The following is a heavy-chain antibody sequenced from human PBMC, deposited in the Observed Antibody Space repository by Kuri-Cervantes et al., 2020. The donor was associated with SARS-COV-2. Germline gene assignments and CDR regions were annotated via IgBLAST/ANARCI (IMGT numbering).Heavy chain of an antibody. J-gene: IGHJ6*02. Sequence: ETLSLTCAASGFTFSNAWMSWVRQAPGKGLEWVGRIKSKTDGGTTDYAAPVKGRFTISRDDSKNTLYLQMNSLKTGDTAVYYCTSSIAVAGTRVYYYYYYYGMDVWGQGTTVTVSS. CDR1: GFTFSNAW. CDR3: TSSIAVAGTRVYYYYYYYGMDV. CDR2: IKSKTDGGTT. V-gene: IGHV3-15*01. D-gene: IGHD6-19*01.